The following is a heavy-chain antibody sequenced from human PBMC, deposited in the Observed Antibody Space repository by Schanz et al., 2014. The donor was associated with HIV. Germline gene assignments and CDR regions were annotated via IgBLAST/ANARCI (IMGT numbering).Heavy chain of an antibody. CDR2: INHSGST. CDR1: GGSFSGYY. D-gene: IGHD6-13*01. CDR3: ARDSTMDYFDY. J-gene: IGHJ4*02. V-gene: IGHV4-34*02. Sequence: QVQLQQWGAGLLKPSETLSLTCAVYGGSFSGYYWSWIRQSPGKGLEWIGRINHSGSTNYNPSLKSRVTISVDTSSDQFSLKLSSVTAADTAVYYCARDSTMDYFDYWGQGTLVTVSS.